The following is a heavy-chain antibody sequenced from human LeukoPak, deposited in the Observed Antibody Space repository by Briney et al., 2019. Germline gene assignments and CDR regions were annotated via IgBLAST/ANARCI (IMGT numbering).Heavy chain of an antibody. V-gene: IGHV1-2*02. Sequence: ASVKVSCKASGYSFSGYYIHWVRQAPGQGLEWMGWLNPNNGGTNYAQKLQGRVTMTRDTSISTAYMELSRLRSDDTAVYYCARDYYDSSGFGAFDIWGQGTMVTVSS. D-gene: IGHD3-22*01. CDR2: LNPNNGGT. CDR3: ARDYYDSSGFGAFDI. CDR1: GYSFSGYY. J-gene: IGHJ3*02.